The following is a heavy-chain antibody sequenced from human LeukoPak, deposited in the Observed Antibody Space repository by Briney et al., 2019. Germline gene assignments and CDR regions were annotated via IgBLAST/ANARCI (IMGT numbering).Heavy chain of an antibody. D-gene: IGHD3-22*01. CDR3: ARDHYYYDSSGPNNWFDP. CDR2: INPNSGGT. V-gene: IGHV1-2*02. Sequence: GASVKVSCKASGYTFTGYYIHWVRQAPGQGLEWMGWINPNSGGTNYAQKFQGRVTMTRDTSISTAYMELSRLRSDDTAVYYCARDHYYYDSSGPNNWFDPWGQGTLVTVSS. CDR1: GYTFTGYY. J-gene: IGHJ5*02.